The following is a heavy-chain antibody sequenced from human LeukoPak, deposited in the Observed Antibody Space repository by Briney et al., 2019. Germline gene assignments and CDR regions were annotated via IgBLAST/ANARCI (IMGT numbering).Heavy chain of an antibody. CDR3: ITDPGEWVPI. V-gene: IGHV3-15*01. Sequence: GGSLRLSCAASGLTFSNAWMSWVRQAPGKGLEWVGRIKSKTDGETTDYGAPVKGRFIISRDDSKNMLYLQMYGLKIEDTAVYYCITDPGEWVPIWGHGTMVTVSS. D-gene: IGHD3-16*01. CDR2: IKSKTDGETT. CDR1: GLTFSNAW. J-gene: IGHJ3*02.